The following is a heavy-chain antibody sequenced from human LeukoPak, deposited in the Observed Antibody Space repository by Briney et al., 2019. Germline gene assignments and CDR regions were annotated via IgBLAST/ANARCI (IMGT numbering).Heavy chain of an antibody. V-gene: IGHV4-34*01. CDR3: AREGQQWLAYYYYYMDV. Sequence: PSETLSLTCAVYGGTFSGYYWSWIRQPPGKGLEWIGDINHSGNTNYNPSLKSRVTISIDTSKNQFSLKLSSVTAADTAVYYCAREGQQWLAYYYYYMDVWGKGTTVTISS. CDR2: INHSGNT. D-gene: IGHD6-19*01. J-gene: IGHJ6*03. CDR1: GGTFSGYY.